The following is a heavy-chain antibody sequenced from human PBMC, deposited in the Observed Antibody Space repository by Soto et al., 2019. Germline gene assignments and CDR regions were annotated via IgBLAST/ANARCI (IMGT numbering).Heavy chain of an antibody. CDR1: GGNFSSYA. Sequence: SVKVSCKASGGNFSSYAISWVRQAPGQGLEWVGGTIPLFGTTTYAQKFQGRVTLTADESTHSAYMELSSLRSEDTAVYYCARERGLGIWNILTSWGQGTLVTVSS. D-gene: IGHD1-1*01. CDR3: ARERGLGIWNILTS. J-gene: IGHJ5*02. V-gene: IGHV1-69*13. CDR2: TIPLFGTT.